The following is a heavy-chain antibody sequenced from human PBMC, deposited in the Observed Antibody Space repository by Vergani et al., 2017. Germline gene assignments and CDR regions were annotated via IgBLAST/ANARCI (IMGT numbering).Heavy chain of an antibody. Sequence: QVQLQESGPGLVKPSETLSLTCTVSGGSISSYYWSWIRQPPGKGLEWIGYNYYSGSTNYNPSLKSRVTISVDTSKNQFSLKLSSVTAADTAVYYCARGPGGPEYCSGGSCYGNWFDPWGQGTLVTVSS. CDR2: NYYSGST. J-gene: IGHJ5*02. V-gene: IGHV4-59*01. CDR1: GGSISSYY. CDR3: ARGPGGPEYCSGGSCYGNWFDP. D-gene: IGHD2-15*01.